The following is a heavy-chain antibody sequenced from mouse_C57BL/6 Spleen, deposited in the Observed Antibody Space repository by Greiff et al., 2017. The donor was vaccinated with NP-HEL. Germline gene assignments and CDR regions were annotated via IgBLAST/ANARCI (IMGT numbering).Heavy chain of an antibody. Sequence: QVQLKESGAELVKPGASVKLSCKASGYTFTEYTIHWVKQRSGQGLEWIGWFYPGSGSIKYNEKFKDKATLTADKSSSTVYMELSRLTSEDSAVYFCARHEEEYGQPGYAMDYWGQGTSVTVSS. CDR2: FYPGSGSI. D-gene: IGHD2-10*02. J-gene: IGHJ4*01. V-gene: IGHV1-62-2*01. CDR1: GYTFTEYT. CDR3: ARHEEEYGQPGYAMDY.